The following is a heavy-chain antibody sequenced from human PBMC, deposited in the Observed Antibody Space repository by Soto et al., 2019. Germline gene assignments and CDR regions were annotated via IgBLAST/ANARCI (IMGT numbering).Heavy chain of an antibody. V-gene: IGHV3-30*18. CDR1: GFSFSNHA. Sequence: QEQLVESGGGLVQPGKSLRLSCVASGFSFSNHAMHWIRQAPGKGLEWVAMISFDAGIINYAASVKGRFTISRDNSRHTVFLQMNSLRREDTAAYYCAKDFPGNDYWVDPWGQGTLVTVSS. J-gene: IGHJ5*02. D-gene: IGHD5-12*01. CDR3: AKDFPGNDYWVDP. CDR2: ISFDAGII.